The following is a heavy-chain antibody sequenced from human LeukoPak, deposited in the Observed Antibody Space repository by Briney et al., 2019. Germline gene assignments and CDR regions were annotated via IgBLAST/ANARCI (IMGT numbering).Heavy chain of an antibody. Sequence: GGSLRLSCAASGFAFSTYSMSWVRQAPGKGLEWVSSIRGSGADKYYADSVKGRFSISRDNSQDTLSLQMNSLTAEDTAVYYCAKISWDGRGTFDWGRGNLVSVSS. D-gene: IGHD1/OR15-1a*01. CDR3: AKISWDGRGTFD. J-gene: IGHJ4*02. V-gene: IGHV3-23*01. CDR1: GFAFSTYS. CDR2: IRGSGADK.